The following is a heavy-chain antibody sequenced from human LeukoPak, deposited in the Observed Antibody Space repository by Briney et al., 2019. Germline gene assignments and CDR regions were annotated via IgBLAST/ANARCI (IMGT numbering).Heavy chain of an antibody. Sequence: PGGSLRLSCAASGFTFSSYSMSWVRQAPGKGLEWVSVIYSGGSTYYADSVKGRFTISRDNSKNTLYLQMNSLRAEGTAVYYCARNLQYYDILTGRIYWGQGTLVTVSS. CDR2: IYSGGST. J-gene: IGHJ4*02. V-gene: IGHV3-66*01. CDR3: ARNLQYYDILTGRIY. D-gene: IGHD3-9*01. CDR1: GFTFSSYS.